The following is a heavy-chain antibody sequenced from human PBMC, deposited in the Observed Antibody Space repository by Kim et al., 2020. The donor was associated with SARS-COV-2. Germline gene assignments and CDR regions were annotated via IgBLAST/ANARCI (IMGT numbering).Heavy chain of an antibody. CDR3: ARDQPYQLPPYYYYGMDV. D-gene: IGHD2-2*01. CDR1: GFTFSSYS. V-gene: IGHV3-21*01. CDR2: ISSSSSYI. J-gene: IGHJ6*02. Sequence: GGSLRLSCAASGFTFSSYSMNWVRQAPGKGLEWVSSISSSSSYIYYADSVKGRFTISRDNAKNSLYLQMNSLRAEDTAVYYCARDQPYQLPPYYYYGMDVWGQGTTVTVSS.